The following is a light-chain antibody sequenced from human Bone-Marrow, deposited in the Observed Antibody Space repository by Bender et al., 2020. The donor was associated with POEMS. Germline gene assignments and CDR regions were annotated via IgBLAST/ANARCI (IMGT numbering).Light chain of an antibody. CDR2: EVS. V-gene: IGLV2-14*01. CDR3: SSYTNSNTWV. Sequence: QSALTQPGSVSGSPGQSVTISCTGTSSDVGGYTFVSWYQQHPGKAPKLMIYEVSKRPSGVSDRFSGSKSGNTASLTISGLQAEDEADYYCSSYTNSNTWVFGGGTKVTVL. CDR1: SSDVGGYTF. J-gene: IGLJ3*02.